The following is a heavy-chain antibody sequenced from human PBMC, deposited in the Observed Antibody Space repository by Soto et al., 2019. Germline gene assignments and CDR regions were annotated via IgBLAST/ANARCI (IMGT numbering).Heavy chain of an antibody. CDR3: ASSGIAVAGSPDY. D-gene: IGHD6-19*01. Sequence: LRLSCAASGFTFSSYSMNWVRQAPGKGLEWVSSISSSSSYIYYADSVKGRFTISRDNAKNSLYLQMNSLRAEDTAVYYCASSGIAVAGSPDYWGQGTLVTVSS. CDR2: ISSSSSYI. J-gene: IGHJ4*02. V-gene: IGHV3-21*01. CDR1: GFTFSSYS.